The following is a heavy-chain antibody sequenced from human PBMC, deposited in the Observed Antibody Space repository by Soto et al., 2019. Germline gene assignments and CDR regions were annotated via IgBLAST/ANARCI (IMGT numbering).Heavy chain of an antibody. CDR3: ARVFKTKTFYSGMDV. D-gene: IGHD2-21*01. J-gene: IGHJ6*02. CDR2: VYYTGNT. Sequence: QVQLQESGPGLVKTSQTLSLTCSVSAGSISSGGYFWSWIRQPPGKVLEWIGNVYYTGNTDYNPSLKSRVAISVDTSKNQFSLTLISVTAADTAVYFCARVFKTKTFYSGMDVWGRGATVTVSS. V-gene: IGHV4-31*03. CDR1: AGSISSGGYF.